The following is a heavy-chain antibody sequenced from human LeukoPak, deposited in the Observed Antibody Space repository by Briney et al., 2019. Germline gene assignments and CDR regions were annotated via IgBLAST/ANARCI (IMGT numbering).Heavy chain of an antibody. Sequence: GGSLRLSCAASGFTFSSYVTSWVRQAPGKGLEWVSAISGSGGSTYYADSVKGRFTISRDNSKNTLYLQMNSLRAEDTAVYYCAKDHHYGSGSYYRAYFDYWGQGTLVTVSS. D-gene: IGHD3-10*01. CDR2: ISGSGGST. J-gene: IGHJ4*02. V-gene: IGHV3-23*01. CDR1: GFTFSSYV. CDR3: AKDHHYGSGSYYRAYFDY.